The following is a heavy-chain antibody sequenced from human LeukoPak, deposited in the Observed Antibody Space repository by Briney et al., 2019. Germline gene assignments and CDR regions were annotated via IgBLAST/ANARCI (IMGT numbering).Heavy chain of an antibody. V-gene: IGHV1-18*01. Sequence: ASVKVSCKASGYTFSRNGVSWVRQAPGQGLEWLGWISAYNGNTNYAQKFQGRVIVTTDTSTSTTYMELRSLTSDDTAVYYCVRRLEELKTYYDILTGQPEPTPFDYWGQGTLVTVSS. CDR2: ISAYNGNT. CDR1: GYTFSRNG. D-gene: IGHD3-9*01. CDR3: VRRLEELKTYYDILTGQPEPTPFDY. J-gene: IGHJ4*02.